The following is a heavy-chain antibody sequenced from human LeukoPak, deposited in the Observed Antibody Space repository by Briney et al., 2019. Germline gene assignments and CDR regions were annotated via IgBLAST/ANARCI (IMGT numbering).Heavy chain of an antibody. Sequence: GGSLRLSCAASGFTFSSYGMRWVRQAPGKGLEWVAVIWYDGSNKYYADSVKGRFTISRDNSKNTLYLQMNSLRAEDTAVYYCARDWTSSIAAHWGQGTLVTVSS. CDR1: GFTFSSYG. CDR2: IWYDGSNK. CDR3: ARDWTSSIAAH. V-gene: IGHV3-33*01. J-gene: IGHJ4*02. D-gene: IGHD6-6*01.